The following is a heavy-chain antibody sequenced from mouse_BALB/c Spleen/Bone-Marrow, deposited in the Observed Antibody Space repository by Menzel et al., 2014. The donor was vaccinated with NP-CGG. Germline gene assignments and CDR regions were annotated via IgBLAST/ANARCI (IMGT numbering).Heavy chain of an antibody. CDR1: GVSLTNYG. J-gene: IGHJ4*01. V-gene: IGHV2-9*02. D-gene: IGHD6-1*01. CDR3: ARPTPRYYAMDY. Sequence: VMLVESGPGLVAPSQSLSITCTVSGVSLTNYGVYWVRQPPGKGLEWLGVIWAGGSTNYNSALMSRLSISKDNSKSQVFLKMNSLQTDDTAMYYCARPTPRYYAMDYWGQGTSVTVSS. CDR2: IWAGGST.